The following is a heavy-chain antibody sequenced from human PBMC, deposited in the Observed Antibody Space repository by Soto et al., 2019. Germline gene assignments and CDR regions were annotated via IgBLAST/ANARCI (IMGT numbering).Heavy chain of an antibody. D-gene: IGHD2-8*01. Sequence: ASVKVSWKASGYTFTSYAMHWVRQAPGQRLEWMGWINAGNGNTKYSQKFQGRVTITRDTSASTAYMELSSLRSEDTAVYYCARDSVLMVYATPYYYYYGMDVWGQGTTVTVSS. CDR2: INAGNGNT. J-gene: IGHJ6*02. CDR1: GYTFTSYA. V-gene: IGHV1-3*01. CDR3: ARDSVLMVYATPYYYYYGMDV.